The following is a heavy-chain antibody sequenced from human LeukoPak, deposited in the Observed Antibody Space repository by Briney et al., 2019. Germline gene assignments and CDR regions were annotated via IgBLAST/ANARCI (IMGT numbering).Heavy chain of an antibody. Sequence: PSETLSLTCAVYGGSFSGYYWSRIRQPPGKGLEWIGEINHSGSTNYNPSLKSRVTISVDTSKNQFSLKLSSVTAADTAVYYCARGLSRDIVVVPAANNFDYWGQGTLVTVSS. CDR2: INHSGST. V-gene: IGHV4-34*01. J-gene: IGHJ4*02. CDR3: ARGLSRDIVVVPAANNFDY. D-gene: IGHD2-2*01. CDR1: GGSFSGYY.